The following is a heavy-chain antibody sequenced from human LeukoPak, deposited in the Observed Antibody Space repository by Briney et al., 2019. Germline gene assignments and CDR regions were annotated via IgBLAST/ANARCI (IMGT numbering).Heavy chain of an antibody. J-gene: IGHJ4*02. CDR3: ARARGASGWYFDY. V-gene: IGHV3-21*01. CDR2: ISSSSYI. D-gene: IGHD6-19*01. CDR1: GFTFSSYS. Sequence: GGSLRLSCAASGFTFSSYSMNWVRQAPGKGLEWVSSISSSSYIYYADSVKGRFTISRDNAKNSLYLQMNSLRAEDTAVYYCARARGASGWYFDYWGQGTLVTVSP.